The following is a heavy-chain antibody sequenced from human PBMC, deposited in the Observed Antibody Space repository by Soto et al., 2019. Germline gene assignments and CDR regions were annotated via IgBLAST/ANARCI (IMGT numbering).Heavy chain of an antibody. CDR3: TTDLGYGDFNFDY. Sequence: EVQLVESGGGSVKPGGSLRLSCAASGFTFSNAWMNWVRQAPGKGLEWVGRIKSKTDGGTTDYAAPVKGRFTISRDDSKNTLYLQMNSLKTEDTAVYYCTTDLGYGDFNFDYWGQGTLVTVSS. V-gene: IGHV3-15*07. D-gene: IGHD4-17*01. J-gene: IGHJ4*02. CDR2: IKSKTDGGTT. CDR1: GFTFSNAW.